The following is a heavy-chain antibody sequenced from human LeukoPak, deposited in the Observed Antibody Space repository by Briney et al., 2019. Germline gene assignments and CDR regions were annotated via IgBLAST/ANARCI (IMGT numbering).Heavy chain of an antibody. J-gene: IGHJ4*02. CDR1: GGSISSYY. CDR3: ARGDHLGYGDYYFDY. Sequence: SETLSLTRTVSGGSISSYYWSWIRQPPGKGLEWIGYIYYSGSTNYNPSLKSRVTISVDTSKNQFSLKLSSVTAADTAVYYCARGDHLGYGDYYFDYWGQGTLVTVSS. CDR2: IYYSGST. V-gene: IGHV4-59*01. D-gene: IGHD4-17*01.